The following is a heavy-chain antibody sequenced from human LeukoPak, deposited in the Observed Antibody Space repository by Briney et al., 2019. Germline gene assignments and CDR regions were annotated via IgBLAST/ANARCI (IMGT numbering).Heavy chain of an antibody. D-gene: IGHD3-10*01. CDR1: GGSISSSSYY. CDR3: AIQTAGTFDY. Sequence: SETLSLTCTVSGGSISSSSYYWGWIRQPPGKGLEWIGSIYYSGSTYYNPSLKSRVTISVDTSKNQFSLKLSSVTAADTAVYYCAIQTAGTFDYWGQGTLVTVSS. CDR2: IYYSGST. J-gene: IGHJ4*02. V-gene: IGHV4-39*07.